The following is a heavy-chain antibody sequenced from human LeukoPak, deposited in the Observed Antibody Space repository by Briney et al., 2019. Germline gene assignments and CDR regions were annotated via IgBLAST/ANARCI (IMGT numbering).Heavy chain of an antibody. Sequence: ASVKVSCKASGYTFTGYYMHWVRQAPGQGLEWMGWINPNSGGTNYAQKFQGRVTMTRDTSISTAYMELSRLRSDDTAVYYCARDYPWAEYGHYGSIDYWGQGTLVTVSS. CDR1: GYTFTGYY. CDR3: ARDYPWAEYGHYGSIDY. V-gene: IGHV1-2*02. CDR2: INPNSGGT. D-gene: IGHD4-17*01. J-gene: IGHJ4*02.